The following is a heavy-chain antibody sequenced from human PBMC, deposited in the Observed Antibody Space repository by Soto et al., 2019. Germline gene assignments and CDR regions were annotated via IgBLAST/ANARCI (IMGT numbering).Heavy chain of an antibody. D-gene: IGHD3-22*01. Sequence: GGSLRLSCAASGFTFSNYAMSWIRQAPGKRLEWVSAIIDSGGNTYYEDSVKGRFTISRDNSKNTLYLQMNSLRAEDTAVYYCAKGAGYDSSGYYYALFDSWGQGALVTVSS. J-gene: IGHJ4*02. V-gene: IGHV3-23*01. CDR3: AKGAGYDSSGYYYALFDS. CDR1: GFTFSNYA. CDR2: IIDSGGNT.